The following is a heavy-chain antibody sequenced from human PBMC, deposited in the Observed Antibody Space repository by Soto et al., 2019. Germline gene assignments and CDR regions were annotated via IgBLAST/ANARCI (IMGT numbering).Heavy chain of an antibody. D-gene: IGHD3-22*01. Sequence: QVQLLESGPGLVKPSQTLSLTCTVSGGSINSAEYYWSWIRQHPGKGLEWIGYIHYSGITFYNPSLASRLFISLDTSKNQFSLKLSSVTAADTAVYFCAREPDYYDAGGYYRLVDSWGQGTLVTVSS. CDR1: GGSINSAEYY. CDR3: AREPDYYDAGGYYRLVDS. CDR2: IHYSGIT. V-gene: IGHV4-31*03. J-gene: IGHJ4*02.